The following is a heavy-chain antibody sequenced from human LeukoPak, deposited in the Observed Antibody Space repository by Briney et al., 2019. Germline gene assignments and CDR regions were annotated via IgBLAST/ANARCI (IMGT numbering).Heavy chain of an antibody. V-gene: IGHV3-23*01. CDR2: ISGSGGST. Sequence: GGSLRLSCAASGFTFSSYAMSWVRQAPGKGLEWVSAISGSGGSTYYADSVKGRSTISRDNSKNTLYLQMNSLRAEDTAVYYCAKSLFVVVPAAMFDFDYWGQGTLVIVSS. CDR3: AKSLFVVVPAAMFDFDY. D-gene: IGHD2-2*01. J-gene: IGHJ4*02. CDR1: GFTFSSYA.